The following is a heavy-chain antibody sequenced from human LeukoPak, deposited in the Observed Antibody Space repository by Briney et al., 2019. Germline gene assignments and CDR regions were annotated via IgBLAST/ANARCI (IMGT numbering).Heavy chain of an antibody. CDR2: ISWNSGSI. CDR1: GFTFDDYV. Sequence: GGSLRLSCAASGFTFDDYVMHWVRQAPGKGLEWVSGISWNSGSIGYADSVKGRFTISRDNSKNSLSLQMNSLRAEDTALYYCAKDGKNFFDYWGQGTLVTVSS. CDR3: AKDGKNFFDY. J-gene: IGHJ4*02. V-gene: IGHV3-9*01.